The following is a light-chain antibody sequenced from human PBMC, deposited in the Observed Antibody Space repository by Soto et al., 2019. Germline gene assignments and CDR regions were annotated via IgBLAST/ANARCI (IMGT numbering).Light chain of an antibody. V-gene: IGKV1-5*03. CDR3: QQYNSYPWT. CDR1: QSISNR. J-gene: IGKJ1*01. CDR2: KAS. Sequence: DIQMTQSPSTLPASVGDRVSITCRASQSISNRLAWYQQKPGTAPKLLIYKASTLKSGVPSRFSGSGSGTEFTLAISSLQPDDFATYYCQQYNSYPWTFGQGTKVDIK.